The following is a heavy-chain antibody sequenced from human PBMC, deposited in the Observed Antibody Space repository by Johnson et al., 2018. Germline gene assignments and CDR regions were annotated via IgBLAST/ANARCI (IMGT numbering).Heavy chain of an antibody. CDR1: GFTFSSYA. D-gene: IGHD3-9*01. V-gene: IGHV3-30-3*01. J-gene: IGHJ6*03. Sequence: QVQLVQSGGGVVQPGRSLRLSCAASGFTFSSYAMHWVRQAPGKGLEWVAVISYDGSNKYYADSVKGRFTISRDNSKNTLYLKMNSLRAEDTALYYCAKALLRYFYYYYLDVWGKGTTVTVSS. CDR2: ISYDGSNK. CDR3: AKALLRYFYYYYLDV.